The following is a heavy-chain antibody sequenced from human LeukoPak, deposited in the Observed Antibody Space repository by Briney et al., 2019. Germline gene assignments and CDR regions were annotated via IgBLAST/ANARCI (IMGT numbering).Heavy chain of an antibody. J-gene: IGHJ3*01. V-gene: IGHV3-48*04. CDR1: GISSNN. Sequence: GSSLRLSCGGSGISSNNMSWFRQSPGKGLDWLSYINVNSRTTYYANSVKDRLTIFRDNAKSSLYLQMNSLQVEDTAIYYCCANYFYCCLTVWGQGTLVTVSS. CDR3: CANYFYCCLTV. D-gene: IGHD4/OR15-4a*01. CDR2: INVNSRTT.